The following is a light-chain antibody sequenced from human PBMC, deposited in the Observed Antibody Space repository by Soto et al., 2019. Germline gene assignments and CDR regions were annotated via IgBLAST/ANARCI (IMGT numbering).Light chain of an antibody. CDR1: SSDVGSYNL. CDR2: EGS. CDR3: CSYAGSSTPVL. Sequence: QSALTQPASVSGSPGQSITISCTGNSSDVGSYNLVSWYQQHPGKAPKLMIYEGSKRPSGVSNRFSGSKSGNTASLTISGLQAEDEADYYCCSYAGSSTPVLFGGWTKLTVL. J-gene: IGLJ2*01. V-gene: IGLV2-23*01.